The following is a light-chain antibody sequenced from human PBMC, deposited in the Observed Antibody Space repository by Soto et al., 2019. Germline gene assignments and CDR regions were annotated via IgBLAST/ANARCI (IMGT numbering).Light chain of an antibody. J-gene: IGKJ1*01. CDR3: LQDYYYPWT. CDR1: EGIRDD. CDR2: GAS. V-gene: IGKV1-6*01. Sequence: ALQMTQSPSSLSASVGDRVTITCRASEGIRDDLGWYQQKPGKAPKLLIYGASRLQSGVPSRFSGSGSGTDFTLTISSLQPEDFGTYYCLQDYYYPWTFGQGTKVEIK.